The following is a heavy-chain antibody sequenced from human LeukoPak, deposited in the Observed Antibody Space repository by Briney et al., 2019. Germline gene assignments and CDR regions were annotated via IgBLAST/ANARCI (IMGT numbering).Heavy chain of an antibody. D-gene: IGHD6-19*01. CDR1: GYTFTSYD. CDR2: MNPNSGNT. CDR3: ARGYSSGWLDYGMDV. V-gene: IGHV1-8*01. J-gene: IGHJ6*02. Sequence: ASVKVSCKASGYTFTSYDINWVRQATGQGLEWMGWMNPNSGNTGYAQKFQGRVTMTRNTSISTAYMEQSSLRSEDTAVYYCARGYSSGWLDYGMDVWGQGTTVTVSS.